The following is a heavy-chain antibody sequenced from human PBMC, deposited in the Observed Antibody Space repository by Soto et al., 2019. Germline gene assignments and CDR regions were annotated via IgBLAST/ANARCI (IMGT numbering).Heavy chain of an antibody. V-gene: IGHV3-66*01. Sequence: GGSLRLSCAASGFTVTAKQMSWVRQAPGKGLEWVSLIYSGGTTYYADSVKARFTISRDNSKDTVYLQMNSLRADDTAVYYCAREQDTTGWAVWGRGTLVTVSS. CDR3: AREQDTTGWAV. J-gene: IGHJ4*02. D-gene: IGHD6-19*01. CDR2: IYSGGTT. CDR1: GFTVTAKQ.